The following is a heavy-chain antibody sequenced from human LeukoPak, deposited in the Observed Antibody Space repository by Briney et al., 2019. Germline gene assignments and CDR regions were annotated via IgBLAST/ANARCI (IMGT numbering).Heavy chain of an antibody. CDR1: GFTFSSYA. CDR2: ISYDGSNK. CDR3: ARVPGYCSGGSCRGGAFDI. J-gene: IGHJ3*02. D-gene: IGHD2-15*01. V-gene: IGHV3-30*04. Sequence: GGSLRLSCAASGFTFSSYAMHWVRQAPGKGLEWVAVISYDGSNKYYADSVKGRFTISRDNSKNTLYLQMNSLRAEDTAVYYCARVPGYCSGGSCRGGAFDIWGQGTMVTASS.